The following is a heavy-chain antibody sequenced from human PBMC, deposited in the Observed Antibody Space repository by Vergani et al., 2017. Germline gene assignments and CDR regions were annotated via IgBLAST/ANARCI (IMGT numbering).Heavy chain of an antibody. Sequence: EVQLVESGGALVKPGGSLRLSCAASGFTFSSYSMNWVRQAPGKGLEWVSSISSSSSYIYYADSVKGRFTISRDNAKNSLYLQMNSLRAEDTAVYYCARDDQDSYYDSSGYNDAFDIWGQGTMVTVSS. CDR3: ARDDQDSYYDSSGYNDAFDI. CDR1: GFTFSSYS. CDR2: ISSSSSYI. J-gene: IGHJ3*02. V-gene: IGHV3-21*01. D-gene: IGHD3-22*01.